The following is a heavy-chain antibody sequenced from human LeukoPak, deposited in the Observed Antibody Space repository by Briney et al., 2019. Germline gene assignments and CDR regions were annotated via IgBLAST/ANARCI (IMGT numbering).Heavy chain of an antibody. Sequence: SETLSLTCTVSGGSISTSNYYWGWIRQPPGKGLEWIGNIFYSGSTYYSPSLKSRVTVSVDTSKNQFSLKLSSVTAADTAVYYCARVTGYMIEDYFDYWGQGTLVTVSS. J-gene: IGHJ4*02. CDR1: GGSISTSNYY. CDR3: ARVTGYMIEDYFDY. CDR2: IFYSGST. D-gene: IGHD3-22*01. V-gene: IGHV4-39*07.